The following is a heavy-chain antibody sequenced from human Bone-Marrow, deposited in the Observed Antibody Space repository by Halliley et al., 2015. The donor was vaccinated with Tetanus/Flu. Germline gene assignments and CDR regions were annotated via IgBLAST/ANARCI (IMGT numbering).Heavy chain of an antibody. CDR1: GGSISGYY. D-gene: IGHD6-19*01. CDR2: IYYSGST. Sequence: TLSLTCTVSGGSISGYYWSWIRQPPGKGLEWIAYIYYSGSTKYNSSLASRVTISVDTSKNQFSLKLTSVTAADTAVYYCARLAGAGTGHAFDVWGQGTMVTVSS. V-gene: IGHV4-59*01. J-gene: IGHJ3*01. CDR3: ARLAGAGTGHAFDV.